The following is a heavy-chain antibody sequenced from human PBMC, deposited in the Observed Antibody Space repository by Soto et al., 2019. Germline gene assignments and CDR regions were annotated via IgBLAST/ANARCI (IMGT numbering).Heavy chain of an antibody. CDR3: AGGRYGDY. J-gene: IGHJ4*02. CDR2: ISAHNGNT. Sequence: QVHLVQSGAEVKKPGASVKVSCKGSGYGFTTYGITWVRQAPGQGLEWMAWISAHNGNTNYAQKLQGRVTVTRDTATSTAYMERRSLSSDATAVYYCAGGRYGDYWGQGALVTVSS. V-gene: IGHV1-18*01. CDR1: GYGFTTYG. D-gene: IGHD1-1*01.